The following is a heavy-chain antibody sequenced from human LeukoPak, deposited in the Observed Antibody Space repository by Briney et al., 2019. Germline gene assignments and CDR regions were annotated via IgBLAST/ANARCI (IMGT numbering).Heavy chain of an antibody. J-gene: IGHJ4*02. D-gene: IGHD5-12*01. Sequence: PGRSLRLSCVASGFIFSAHPLHWVRQSPDKGLEWVALIGSDGSKKYYADSVRGRFTVSRENSNNTLFLQMNTLRADDTAVYFCARQMTPTRLFDSWGQGTLVTVSS. CDR1: GFIFSAHP. V-gene: IGHV3-30*04. CDR3: ARQMTPTRLFDS. CDR2: IGSDGSKK.